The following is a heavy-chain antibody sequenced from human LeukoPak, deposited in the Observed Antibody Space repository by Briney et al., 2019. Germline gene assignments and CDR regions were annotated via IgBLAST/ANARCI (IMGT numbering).Heavy chain of an antibody. D-gene: IGHD4-23*01. CDR1: GFTFSSYS. CDR2: ISSSSSYI. CDR3: ARDYGGNGFDY. V-gene: IGHV3-21*01. J-gene: IGHJ4*02. Sequence: GRSLRLSCAASGFTFSSYSMNWVRQAPGKGLEWVSSISSSSSYIYYADSVKGRFTISRDNAKNSLYLQMNSLRAEDTAVYYCARDYGGNGFDYWGQGTLVTVSS.